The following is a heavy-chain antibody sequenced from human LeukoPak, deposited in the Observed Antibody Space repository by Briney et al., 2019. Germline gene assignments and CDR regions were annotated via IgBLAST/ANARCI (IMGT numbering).Heavy chain of an antibody. Sequence: PGGSLRLSCAASGFTFSSSWMYWVRQAPGKGLVWVSRINSDESITTYADSVKGRFTISRDNAKHTLYLQMNSLRAEDTAVYYCARGLVPGFLDYWGQGTPVTVSS. CDR1: GFTFSSSW. V-gene: IGHV3-74*01. J-gene: IGHJ4*02. CDR3: ARGLVPGFLDY. CDR2: INSDESIT. D-gene: IGHD4-11*01.